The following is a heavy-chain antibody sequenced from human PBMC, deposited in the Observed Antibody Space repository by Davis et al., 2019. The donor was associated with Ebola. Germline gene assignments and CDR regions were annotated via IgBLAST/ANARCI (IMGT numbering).Heavy chain of an antibody. V-gene: IGHV1-58*01. J-gene: IGHJ6*02. Sequence: SVKVSCKASGFTFTSSAVQWVRQARGQRLEWIGWIVVGSGNTNYAQKFQERVTITRDMSTSTAYMELSSLRSEDTAVYYCARSGVWLQPELGYYYYGMDVWGQGTTVTVSS. CDR1: GFTFTSSA. CDR3: ARSGVWLQPELGYYYYGMDV. CDR2: IVVGSGNT. D-gene: IGHD5-24*01.